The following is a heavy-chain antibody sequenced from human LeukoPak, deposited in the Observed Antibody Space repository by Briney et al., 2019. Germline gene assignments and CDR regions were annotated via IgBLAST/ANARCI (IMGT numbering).Heavy chain of an antibody. CDR1: GYTFTGYY. D-gene: IGHD3-3*01. CDR2: INPNSGGT. CDR3: ARETRGSSDFWSGYYNYYYYMDV. J-gene: IGHJ6*03. V-gene: IGHV1-2*02. Sequence: ASVKVSCKASGYTFTGYYMHWVRQAPGQGLEWMGWINPNSGGTNYAQKFQGRVTMTRDTSISTAYMELSRLRSDDTAVYYCARETRGSSDFWSGYYNYYYYMDVWGKGTTVTVSS.